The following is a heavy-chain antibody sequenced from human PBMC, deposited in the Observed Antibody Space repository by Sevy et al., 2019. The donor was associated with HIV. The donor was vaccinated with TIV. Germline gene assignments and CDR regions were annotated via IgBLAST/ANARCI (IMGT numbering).Heavy chain of an antibody. J-gene: IGHJ6*02. Sequence: GGSLRLSCLASGFTFSNYAIHWVRQAPGKGLEWVSYISSSGSTIYYADSVKGRFTISRDNAKNSLYLQMNSLRAEDTAVYYCAREKARYSSSSYYYYGMDVWGQGTTVTVSS. V-gene: IGHV3-48*03. CDR2: ISSSGSTI. CDR3: AREKARYSSSSYYYYGMDV. D-gene: IGHD6-6*01. CDR1: GFTFSNYA.